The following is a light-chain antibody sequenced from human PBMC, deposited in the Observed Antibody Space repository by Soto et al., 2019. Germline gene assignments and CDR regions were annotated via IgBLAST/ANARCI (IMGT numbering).Light chain of an antibody. CDR2: DAS. V-gene: IGKV1-33*01. J-gene: IGKJ5*01. CDR3: QQYESRPLT. Sequence: DIQMTQPPSSLSASVGDRVTTTCQASQDINKNLIWYQQKPGKAPKLLIYDASDLETGVPSRFSGSGSGTGFTFTISSLQPEDFATYYCQQYESRPLTFGQGARLEIK. CDR1: QDINKN.